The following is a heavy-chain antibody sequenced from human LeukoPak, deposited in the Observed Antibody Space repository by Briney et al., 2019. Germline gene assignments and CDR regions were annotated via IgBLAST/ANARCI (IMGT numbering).Heavy chain of an antibody. CDR1: GFTFSSYG. D-gene: IGHD2-2*01. Sequence: PGGSLRLSCAASGFTFSSYGMHWVRQAPGKGLEWVAVIWYDGSNKYYADSVKGRFTISRDNSKNTLYLQMNSLRAEDTAVYYCARDAGYCSSTSCYHGMDVWGKGTTVTVSS. J-gene: IGHJ6*04. CDR3: ARDAGYCSSTSCYHGMDV. CDR2: IWYDGSNK. V-gene: IGHV3-33*01.